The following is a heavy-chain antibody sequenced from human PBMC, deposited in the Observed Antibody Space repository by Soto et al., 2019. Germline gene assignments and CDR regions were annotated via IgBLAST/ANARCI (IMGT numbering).Heavy chain of an antibody. CDR3: AKETGYSYGFQPNALDV. CDR1: VFTFSSYA. D-gene: IGHD5-18*01. CDR2: ISSRGDRT. Sequence: GSLRLSCAGSVFTFSSYAMNWVRQAPGKGLEWVSIISSRGDRTSYAESVKGRFTISRDDSKNTLFLHMNSLGAEDTAVYYCAKETGYSYGFQPNALDVWGQGTTVTVSS. J-gene: IGHJ6*02. V-gene: IGHV3-23*01.